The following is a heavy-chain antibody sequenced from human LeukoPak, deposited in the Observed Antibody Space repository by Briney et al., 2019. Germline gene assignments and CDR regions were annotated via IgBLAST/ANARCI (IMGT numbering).Heavy chain of an antibody. Sequence: SETLSLTCAVYGGSFSGYYWSWIRQPPGKGLEWIGEINHSGSTNYNPSLKSRVTISVDTSKNQFSLKLSSVTAADTAVYYCARVGTVVRPFFDYWGQGTLVTVSS. CDR3: ARVGTVVRPFFDY. CDR2: INHSGST. J-gene: IGHJ4*02. CDR1: GGSFSGYY. V-gene: IGHV4-34*01. D-gene: IGHD4-23*01.